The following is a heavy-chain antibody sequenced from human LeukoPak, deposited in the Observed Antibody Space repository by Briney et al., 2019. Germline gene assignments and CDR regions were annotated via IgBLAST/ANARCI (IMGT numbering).Heavy chain of an antibody. Sequence: GGSLRLSCAASGFTFSSYAMSWVRQAPGKGLEWVSAISGSGGSTYYADSVKGRLTISRDNSKNTLYLQMNSLRAEDTAVYYCARGRGGDCYDYWGQGTLVTVSS. J-gene: IGHJ4*02. CDR3: ARGRGGDCYDY. CDR1: GFTFSSYA. CDR2: ISGSGGST. D-gene: IGHD2-21*02. V-gene: IGHV3-23*01.